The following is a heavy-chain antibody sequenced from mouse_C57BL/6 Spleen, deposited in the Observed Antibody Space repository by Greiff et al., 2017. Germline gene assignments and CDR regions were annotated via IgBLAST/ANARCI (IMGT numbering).Heavy chain of an antibody. Sequence: EVQLQQSGAELVKPGASVKLSCTASGFTFTGYYMHWVKQRTEQGLEWIGRIDPEDGGTKYDPKFQGKATITADTSSTTAYLHLSSLTSEDTAVYYCARYDVAFDYWGQGTTLTVSS. CDR1: GFTFTGYY. D-gene: IGHD2-3*01. CDR3: ARYDVAFDY. J-gene: IGHJ2*01. CDR2: IDPEDGGT. V-gene: IGHV14-2*01.